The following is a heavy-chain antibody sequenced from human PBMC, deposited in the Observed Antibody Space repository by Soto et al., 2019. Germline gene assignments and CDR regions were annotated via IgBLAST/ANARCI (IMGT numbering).Heavy chain of an antibody. J-gene: IGHJ6*02. V-gene: IGHV3-13*01. Sequence: PGGSLRLSCAASGFTFSSYDMHWVRQATGKGLEWVSAIGTAGDTYYPGSVKGRFTISRENAKNSLYLQMNSLRAEDTAVYYCARDLGNYYGMDVWGQGTTVTVSS. CDR1: GFTFSSYD. CDR3: ARDLGNYYGMDV. CDR2: IGTAGDT.